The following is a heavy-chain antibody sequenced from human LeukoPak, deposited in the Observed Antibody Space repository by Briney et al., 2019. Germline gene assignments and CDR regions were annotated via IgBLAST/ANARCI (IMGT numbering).Heavy chain of an antibody. J-gene: IGHJ4*02. V-gene: IGHV1-2*02. CDR2: INPNSGGT. D-gene: IGHD2-15*01. CDR3: ARTGYCSGGSCYGTGGY. Sequence: GASLKGSCKASGYTFTGYYMHWVRQAPGQGLEWMGWINPNSGGTNYAQKFQGRVTMTRDTSISTAYMALSRLRSDDTAVYYCARTGYCSGGSCYGTGGYWGQGTLVTVSS. CDR1: GYTFTGYY.